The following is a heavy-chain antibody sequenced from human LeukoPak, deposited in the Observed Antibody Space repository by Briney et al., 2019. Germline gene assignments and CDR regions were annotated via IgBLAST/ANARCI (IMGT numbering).Heavy chain of an antibody. Sequence: GGSLRLSCEASGFTLSTYWMNWVRQVPGKGLDWVANINPDGSGKRYVDSVKGRFTIARDNADNSLSLQMNRLRAEDTAVYYCASWGAGGNSWGQGTLVTVSS. J-gene: IGHJ4*02. CDR3: ASWGAGGNS. CDR2: INPDGSGK. D-gene: IGHD3-16*01. CDR1: GFTLSTYW. V-gene: IGHV3-7*01.